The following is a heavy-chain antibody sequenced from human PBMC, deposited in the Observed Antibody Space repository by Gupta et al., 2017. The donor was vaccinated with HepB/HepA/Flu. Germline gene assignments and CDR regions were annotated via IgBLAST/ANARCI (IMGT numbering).Heavy chain of an antibody. Sequence: VQLVESGGGPVKPGGSLRLSCAASGFSFRSYRMAWVPQAPGKGLACVSFMTRSRYSTYDADSVEGRVTISRDNSKSSLYLQMTSLRAEDTAVDYCVRVDAPLYEEGESYYFDNWGQGTLVTVSS. CDR2: MTRSRYST. J-gene: IGHJ4*02. CDR3: VRVDAPLYEEGESYYFDN. D-gene: IGHD3-16*01. V-gene: IGHV3-21*05. CDR1: GFSFRSYR.